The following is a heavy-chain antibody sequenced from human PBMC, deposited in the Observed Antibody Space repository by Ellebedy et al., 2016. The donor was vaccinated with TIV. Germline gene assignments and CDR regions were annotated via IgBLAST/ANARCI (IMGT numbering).Heavy chain of an antibody. V-gene: IGHV3-23*01. J-gene: IGHJ4*02. CDR1: GFTFSSYS. D-gene: IGHD2-2*01. CDR2: VRDGGTDT. Sequence: GESLKISCAASGFTFSSYSMSWVRQAPGKGLEWVSAVRDGGTDTYYADSVKGRFTISRDNAKNTLYLQMNSLRAEDTAVYYCARGGLTAASDYWGQGTLVTVSS. CDR3: ARGGLTAASDY.